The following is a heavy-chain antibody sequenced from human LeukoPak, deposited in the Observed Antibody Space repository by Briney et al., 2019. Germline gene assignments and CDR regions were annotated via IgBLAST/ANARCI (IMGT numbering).Heavy chain of an antibody. CDR1: GYTFTNYG. V-gene: IGHV1-18*01. CDR2: ISAYNDNT. D-gene: IGHD6-13*01. J-gene: IGHJ6*02. Sequence: GASVKVSCKASGYTFTNYGISWVRQAPGQGLEWMGWISAYNDNTNYAQKLQGRVIMTTDTSTGTAYMELRSLRSDDTAVYYCARDSSSWFYYYYGMDVWGQGTTVTVSS. CDR3: ARDSSSWFYYYYGMDV.